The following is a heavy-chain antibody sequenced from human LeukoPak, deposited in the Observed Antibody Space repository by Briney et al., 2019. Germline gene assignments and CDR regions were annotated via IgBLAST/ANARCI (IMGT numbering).Heavy chain of an antibody. Sequence: SETLSLTWTVSGGSISSYYWSWIRQPPGKGLEWIGYIYYSGSTNYNPSLKSRVTISVDTSKNQFSLKLSSVTAADTAVYYCARHRLLTVYYILDYWGQGTLVTVSS. D-gene: IGHD3-9*01. CDR2: IYYSGST. J-gene: IGHJ4*02. CDR3: ARHRLLTVYYILDY. V-gene: IGHV4-59*08. CDR1: GGSISSYY.